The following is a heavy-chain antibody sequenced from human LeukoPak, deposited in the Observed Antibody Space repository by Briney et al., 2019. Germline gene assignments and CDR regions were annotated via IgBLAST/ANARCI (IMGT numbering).Heavy chain of an antibody. CDR3: ARQPRAAQDYFDY. Sequence: GESLKISCKGSGYSFTSYWIGWVRQMTGKGLEWMGIIYPGDSDTRYSPSFQGQVTISADKSISTAYLQWSSLKASDTAMYYCARQPRAAQDYFDYWGQGTLVTVSS. CDR2: IYPGDSDT. CDR1: GYSFTSYW. J-gene: IGHJ4*02. V-gene: IGHV5-51*01. D-gene: IGHD6-6*01.